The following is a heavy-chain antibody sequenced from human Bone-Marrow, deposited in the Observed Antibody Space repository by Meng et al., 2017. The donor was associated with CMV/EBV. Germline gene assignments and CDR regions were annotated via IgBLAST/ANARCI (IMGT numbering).Heavy chain of an antibody. D-gene: IGHD6-6*01. Sequence: GESLKISCAASGFTFSSYAMHWVRQAPGKGLEWVAVISYDGSNKYYADSVKGRFTISRDKSKNTLYLQMNSLRAEDTAVYYCARDGTYLIAARLAYWGQGPRVTCSS. CDR3: ARDGTYLIAARLAY. CDR1: GFTFSSYA. V-gene: IGHV3-30*04. J-gene: IGHJ4*02. CDR2: ISYDGSNK.